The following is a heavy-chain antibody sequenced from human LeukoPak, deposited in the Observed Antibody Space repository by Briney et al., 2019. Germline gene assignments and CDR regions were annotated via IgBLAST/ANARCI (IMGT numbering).Heavy chain of an antibody. CDR1: GFTFSCYD. V-gene: IGHV3-64*01. Sequence: ALTLSCASCGFTFSCYDLHWLRPPAGKGLDYVSAISNNGGSTYYANSVKGRFTVSRDNSKNTLYLQMGSLRAEDTAIYYCARALRSGYYDCWGQGTLVTVSS. J-gene: IGHJ4*02. CDR3: ARALRSGYYDC. D-gene: IGHD3-22*01. CDR2: ISNNGGST.